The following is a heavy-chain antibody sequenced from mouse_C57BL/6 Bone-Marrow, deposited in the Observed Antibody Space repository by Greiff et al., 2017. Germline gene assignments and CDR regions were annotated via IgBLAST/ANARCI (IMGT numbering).Heavy chain of an antibody. Sequence: EVQLQQSGPVLVKPGASVKMSCKASGYTFTDYYMNWVKQSHGKSLEWIGVINPYNGGTSYNQKFKGKATLTVDKSSSTAYMELNSLTSEDSAVYYCARYGGYYDYFDYWGQGTTLTVSS. CDR1: GYTFTDYY. CDR3: ARYGGYYDYFDY. J-gene: IGHJ2*01. V-gene: IGHV1-19*01. D-gene: IGHD2-3*01. CDR2: INPYNGGT.